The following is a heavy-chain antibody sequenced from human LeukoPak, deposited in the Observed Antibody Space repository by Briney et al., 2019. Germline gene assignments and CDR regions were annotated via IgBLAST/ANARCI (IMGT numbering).Heavy chain of an antibody. CDR1: GGSISSSKW. V-gene: IGHV4-4*02. CDR2: IYHTGSS. D-gene: IGHD4-17*01. CDR3: ARGLVTVTTFRFYFYGMDV. Sequence: SETLSLTCAVSGGSISSSKWWSWVRQPPGKGLEWIGEIYHTGSSNYNPSLKSRVTISVDTSKNQFSLKLSSVTAADTAIYYCARGLVTVTTFRFYFYGMDVWGQGTTVTVSS. J-gene: IGHJ6*02.